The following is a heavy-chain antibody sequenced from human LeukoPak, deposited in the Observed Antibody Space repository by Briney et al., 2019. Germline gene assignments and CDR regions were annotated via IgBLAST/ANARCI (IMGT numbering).Heavy chain of an antibody. CDR3: ARYAAAGTGY. V-gene: IGHV3-53*01. J-gene: IGHJ4*02. CDR2: IYSGGST. CDR1: GFTVSSNY. Sequence: GGSLRLSCAASGFTVSSNYMSWVRQAPGRGLEWVSVIYSGGSTYYADSVKGRFTISRDNAKNSLYLQMNSLRAEDTAVYYCARYAAAGTGYWGQGTLVTVSS. D-gene: IGHD6-13*01.